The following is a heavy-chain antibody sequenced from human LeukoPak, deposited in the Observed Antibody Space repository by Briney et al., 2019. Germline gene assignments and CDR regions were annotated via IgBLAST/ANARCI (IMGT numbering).Heavy chain of an antibody. CDR3: ARDDCSSTSCFYFDY. CDR1: GFTFRSYS. D-gene: IGHD2-2*01. V-gene: IGHV3-48*04. J-gene: IGHJ4*02. CDR2: ISSSSSTI. Sequence: QPGGSLRLSCSASGFTFRSYSMNWVRQAPGKGLEWVSYISSSSSTIYYADSVKGRFTISRDNAKNSLYLQMNSLRAEDTAVYYCARDDCSSTSCFYFDYWGQGTLVTVSS.